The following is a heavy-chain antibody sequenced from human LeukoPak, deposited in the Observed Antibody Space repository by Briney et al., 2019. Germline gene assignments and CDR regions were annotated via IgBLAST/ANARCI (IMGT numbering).Heavy chain of an antibody. D-gene: IGHD3-16*01. V-gene: IGHV3-23*01. CDR3: ARNLGPFDV. CDR1: GFTFNDFA. CDR2: IADAGT. Sequence: PGGSLRLSCAASGFTFNDFAMTWVRQAPGKGLEWVSTIADAGTYYADSVKGRFIISRDNSKNMLYLQLNSLRADDTAMYYCARNLGPFDVRGHGTMVTGAS. J-gene: IGHJ3*01.